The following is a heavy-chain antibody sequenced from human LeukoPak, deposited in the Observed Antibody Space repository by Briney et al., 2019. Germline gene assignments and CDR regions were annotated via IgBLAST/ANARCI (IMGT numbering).Heavy chain of an antibody. CDR1: GFTFRSYG. CDR3: AKDGGKWLRLRYDDY. V-gene: IGHV3-33*06. CDR2: IWYDGSNK. J-gene: IGHJ4*02. Sequence: PGRSLRLSCAASGFTFRSYGMHWVRQAPGKGLEWVAVIWYDGSNKYYADSVKGRFTISRDNSKNTLYLQMNSLRAEDTAVYYCAKDGGKWLRLRYDDYWGQGTLVTVSS. D-gene: IGHD5-12*01.